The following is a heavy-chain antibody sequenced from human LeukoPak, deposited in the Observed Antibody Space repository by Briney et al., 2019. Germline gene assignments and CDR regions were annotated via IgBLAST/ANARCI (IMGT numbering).Heavy chain of an antibody. V-gene: IGHV3-23*01. CDR2: ISGSGGST. D-gene: IGHD6-13*01. Sequence: GGSLRLSCAASGFTFSSCSMNWVRQAPGKGLEWVSAISGSGGSTYYADSVKGRFTISRDNSKDTLYLQMNGLRAEDTAVYFCAKQSAGSAAWYSLHYDFWGQGTLVTVSS. CDR3: AKQSAGSAAWYSLHYDF. J-gene: IGHJ4*02. CDR1: GFTFSSCS.